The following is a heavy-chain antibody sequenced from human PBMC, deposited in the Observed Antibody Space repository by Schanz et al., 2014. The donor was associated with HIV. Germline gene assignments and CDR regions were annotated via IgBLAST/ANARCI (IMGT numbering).Heavy chain of an antibody. J-gene: IGHJ6*02. CDR1: GYTFTTYG. D-gene: IGHD3-3*02. V-gene: IGHV1-18*01. CDR2: ISGYKGNT. Sequence: QVQLVQSGAEVKKPGASVKVSCRASGYTFTTYGITWVRQAPGQGLEWMGWISGYKGNTNYAQKLQGRVTMTTDTSTSTAYMELRSLRSDDTAVYFCARAAFSSEYYYGMDVWGQGTTVTVSS. CDR3: ARAAFSSEYYYGMDV.